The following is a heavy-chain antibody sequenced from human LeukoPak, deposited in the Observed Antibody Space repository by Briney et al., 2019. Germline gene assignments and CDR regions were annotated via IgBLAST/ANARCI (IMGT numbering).Heavy chain of an antibody. CDR1: GGSISSSSYY. Sequence: SETLSLTCTVSGGSISSSSYYWGWIRQPPGKGLEWIGSIYYSGSTYYNPSLKSRVTISVDTSKNQFSLKLSSVTAGDTAVYYCARYYYDSSGYYPGAFDIWGQGTMVTVSS. D-gene: IGHD3-22*01. CDR3: ARYYYDSSGYYPGAFDI. V-gene: IGHV4-39*01. J-gene: IGHJ3*02. CDR2: IYYSGST.